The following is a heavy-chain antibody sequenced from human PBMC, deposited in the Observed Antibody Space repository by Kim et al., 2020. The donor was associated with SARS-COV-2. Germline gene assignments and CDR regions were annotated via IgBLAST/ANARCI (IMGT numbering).Heavy chain of an antibody. V-gene: IGHV3-53*01. J-gene: IGHJ4*02. CDR3: ARAGREKGSGSYFFDY. D-gene: IGHD3-10*01. Sequence: DSVRGRFTPSRDSSKNTLYLQMNSLGAEETAVYYCARAGREKGSGSYFFDYWGQGTLVMVSS.